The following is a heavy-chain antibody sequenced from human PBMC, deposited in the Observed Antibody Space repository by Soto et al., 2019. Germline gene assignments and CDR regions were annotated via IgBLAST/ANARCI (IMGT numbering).Heavy chain of an antibody. Sequence: GGSLRLSCAASGFTFSSYGMHWVRQAPGKGLEWVSAISGSGGSTYYADSVKGRFTISRDNSKNTLYLQMNSLRAEDTAVYYCAKDRILRAVATDDFDIWGQGTMVTVSS. CDR3: AKDRILRAVATDDFDI. D-gene: IGHD6-19*01. V-gene: IGHV3-23*01. CDR2: ISGSGGST. J-gene: IGHJ3*02. CDR1: GFTFSSYG.